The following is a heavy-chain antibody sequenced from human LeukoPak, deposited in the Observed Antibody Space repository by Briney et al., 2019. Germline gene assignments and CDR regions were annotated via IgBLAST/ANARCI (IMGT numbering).Heavy chain of an antibody. Sequence: ASVNVSFKATGYTFTRYYLHWVRQPPAQGLEWMGGININSGGKINSQKLQGRVTMTRETSISTAKMELSRPRSDDTAVYCCARAEPRYYENSSGYCLKGCWFDPGGQGTLVTVSS. CDR2: ININSGGK. CDR3: ARAEPRYYENSSGYCLKGCWFDP. D-gene: IGHD3-22*01. CDR1: GYTFTRYY. J-gene: IGHJ5*02. V-gene: IGHV1-2*02.